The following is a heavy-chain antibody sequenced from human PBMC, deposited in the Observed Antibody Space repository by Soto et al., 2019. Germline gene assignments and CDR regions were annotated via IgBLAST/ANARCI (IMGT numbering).Heavy chain of an antibody. D-gene: IGHD2-21*01. CDR3: TTAIDCGGDCFDY. CDR2: IKSKTDGGTT. V-gene: IGHV3-15*01. Sequence: GGSLRLSCAASGFTFSNAWMSWVRQAPGKGLEWVGRIKSKTDGGTTDYAAPVKGRFTISRDDSKNTLYLQMNSLKTEDIAVYYCTTAIDCGGDCFDYWGQGTLVTVSS. CDR1: GFTFSNAW. J-gene: IGHJ4*02.